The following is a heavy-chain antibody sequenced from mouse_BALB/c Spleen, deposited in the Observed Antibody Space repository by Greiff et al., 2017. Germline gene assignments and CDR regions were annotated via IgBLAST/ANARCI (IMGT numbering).Heavy chain of an antibody. CDR3: TRSQTGTGFAY. CDR1: GYTFTSYY. J-gene: IGHJ3*01. D-gene: IGHD4-1*01. V-gene: IGHV1S81*02. Sequence: VQLQQPGAELVKPGASVKLSCKASGYTFTSYYMYWVKQRPGQGLEWIGGINPSNGGTNFNEKFKSKATLTVDKSSSTAYMQLSSLTSEDSAVYYCTRSQTGTGFAYWGQGTLVTVSA. CDR2: INPSNGGT.